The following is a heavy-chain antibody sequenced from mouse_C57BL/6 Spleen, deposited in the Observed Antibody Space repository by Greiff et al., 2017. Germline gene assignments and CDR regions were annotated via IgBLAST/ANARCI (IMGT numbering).Heavy chain of an antibody. CDR2: IDPEDGDT. CDR3: TTSYAMDY. Sequence: VQLKESGAELVRPGASVKLSCTASGFNITDYYMHWVKQRPEQGLEWIGRIDPEDGDTEYAPKFQGKATMTVDTSSNTAYLQLSSLTSEVTAVYYCTTSYAMDYWGQGASVTVSS. V-gene: IGHV14-1*01. J-gene: IGHJ4*01. CDR1: GFNITDYY.